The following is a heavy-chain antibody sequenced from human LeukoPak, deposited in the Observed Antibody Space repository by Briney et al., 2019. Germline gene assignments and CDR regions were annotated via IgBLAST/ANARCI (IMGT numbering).Heavy chain of an antibody. J-gene: IGHJ4*02. CDR2: FAPEDGEK. CDR1: GDTLTALS. CDR3: ATDPRYSGSYAF. Sequence: ASLKVSSKVSGDTLTALSVHWGRQAPGTGREGMGGFAPEDGEKIYAQKSQGRVAMTEDTSTDTAYMALSSLRSEDTAVYYCATDPRYSGSYAFWGQGTLVTVSS. D-gene: IGHD1-26*01. V-gene: IGHV1-24*01.